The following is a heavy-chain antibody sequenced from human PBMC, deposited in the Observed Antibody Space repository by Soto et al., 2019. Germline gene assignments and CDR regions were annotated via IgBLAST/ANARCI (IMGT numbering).Heavy chain of an antibody. Sequence: QVQLVESGGGVVQPGASLRLSCEASGFAFSSYAMHWVRQAPGKGLEWVGVISYDGNYIYYADSVKGRFTISRDNSKNTLYVQVNSLRHEDTAVYYCAKGILSATIGPYAMDVWGQGTTVTVSS. J-gene: IGHJ6*02. CDR2: ISYDGNYI. CDR1: GFAFSSYA. D-gene: IGHD3-16*01. V-gene: IGHV3-30*18. CDR3: AKGILSATIGPYAMDV.